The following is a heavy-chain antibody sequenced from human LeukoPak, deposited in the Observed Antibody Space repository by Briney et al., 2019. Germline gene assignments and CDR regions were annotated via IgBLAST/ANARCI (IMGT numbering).Heavy chain of an antibody. D-gene: IGHD6-13*01. V-gene: IGHV3-21*01. J-gene: IGHJ4*02. Sequence: GGSLRLSCAASGFTFSSYSMNWVRQAPGKGLEWVSSISSSSSYIYYADSVKGRFTISGDNAKNSLYLQMNSLRAEDTAVYYCARGSSSWVDYWGQGTLVTVSS. CDR3: ARGSSSWVDY. CDR1: GFTFSSYS. CDR2: ISSSSSYI.